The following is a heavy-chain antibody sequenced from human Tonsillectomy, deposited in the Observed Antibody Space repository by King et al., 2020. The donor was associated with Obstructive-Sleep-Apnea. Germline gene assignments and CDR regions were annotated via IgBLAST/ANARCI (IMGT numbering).Heavy chain of an antibody. CDR1: GGSISSSSYY. J-gene: IGHJ2*01. CDR3: AGARQLLWFGESQPNWYFDL. D-gene: IGHD3-10*01. CDR2: IYYSGST. V-gene: IGHV4-39*07. Sequence: QLQESGPGLVKPSETLSLTCTVSGGSISSSSYYWGWIRQPPGKGLEWIGSIYYSGSTYYNPSLKSRVTISVDTSKTQFSLKLSSVTAADTAVYYCAGARQLLWFGESQPNWYFDLWGRGTLVTVSS.